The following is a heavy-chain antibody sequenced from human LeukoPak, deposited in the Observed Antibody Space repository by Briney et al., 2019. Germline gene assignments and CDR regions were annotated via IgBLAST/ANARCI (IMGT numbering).Heavy chain of an antibody. V-gene: IGHV3-11*01. CDR2: ISSSGSTI. J-gene: IGHJ6*02. CDR3: ARDSSYDILTGYGDYYYGMDV. CDR1: GFTFSDYY. Sequence: PGGSLRLSCAASGFTFSDYYTSWIRQAPGKGREWVSYISSSGSTIYYADSVKGRLTISRDNAKNSLYLQMNSLRAEDTAVYYCARDSSYDILTGYGDYYYGMDVWGQGTTVTVSS. D-gene: IGHD3-9*01.